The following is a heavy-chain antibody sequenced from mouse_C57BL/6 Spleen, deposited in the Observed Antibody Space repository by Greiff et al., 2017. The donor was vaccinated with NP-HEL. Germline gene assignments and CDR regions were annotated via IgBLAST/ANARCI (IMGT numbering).Heavy chain of an antibody. V-gene: IGHV5-4*03. CDR3: ARGNWDVGWAY. Sequence: EVKLMESGGGLVKPGGSLKLSCAASGFTFSSYAMSWVRQTPEKRLEWVATISDGGSYTYYPDNVKGRFTISRDNAKNNLYLQMSHLKSEDTAMYYCARGNWDVGWAYWGQGTTLTVSS. CDR1: GFTFSSYA. J-gene: IGHJ2*01. CDR2: ISDGGSYT. D-gene: IGHD4-1*01.